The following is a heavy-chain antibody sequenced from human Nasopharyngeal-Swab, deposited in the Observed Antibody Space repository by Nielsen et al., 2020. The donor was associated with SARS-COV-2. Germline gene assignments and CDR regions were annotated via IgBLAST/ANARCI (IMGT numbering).Heavy chain of an antibody. V-gene: IGHV3-30-3*01. CDR1: GFTFSSYA. CDR3: AKDVHGDYGGIDY. D-gene: IGHD4-17*01. J-gene: IGHJ4*02. Sequence: GESLKISCAASGFTFSSYAMHWVRQAPGKGLEWVAVISYDGSNKYYADSVKGRFTISRDNSKNTLYLQMNGLRVDDTAVYYCAKDVHGDYGGIDYWGQGILVTVSS. CDR2: ISYDGSNK.